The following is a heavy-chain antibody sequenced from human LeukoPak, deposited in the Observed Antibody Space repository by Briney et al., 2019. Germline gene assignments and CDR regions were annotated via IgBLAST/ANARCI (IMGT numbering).Heavy chain of an antibody. V-gene: IGHV4-31*03. Sequence: RPSETLSLTCTVSGGSISSGGYYWSWIRQHPGKGLEWIGYIYYSGSTYYNPSLKSRVTISADTSKNQFSLKLSSVTAADTAVYYCARGIQSYYYYYGMDVWGQGTTVTVSS. J-gene: IGHJ6*02. D-gene: IGHD5-18*01. CDR3: ARGIQSYYYYYGMDV. CDR1: GGSISSGGYY. CDR2: IYYSGST.